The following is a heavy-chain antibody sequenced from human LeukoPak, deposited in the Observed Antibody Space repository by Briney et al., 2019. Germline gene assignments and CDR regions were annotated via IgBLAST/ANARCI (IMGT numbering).Heavy chain of an antibody. CDR3: ASIGVEYYDSSGSES. CDR2: IYYSGNT. CDR1: GGSISSISYY. V-gene: IGHV4-39*07. J-gene: IGHJ4*02. Sequence: KASETLSLTCTVSGGSISSISYYWGWIRQPPGKGLEWIGSIYYSGNTYYNPSLKSRVTISVDTSKNQFSLKLSSVTAADTAVYYCASIGVEYYDSSGSESWGQGTLVTVSS. D-gene: IGHD3-22*01.